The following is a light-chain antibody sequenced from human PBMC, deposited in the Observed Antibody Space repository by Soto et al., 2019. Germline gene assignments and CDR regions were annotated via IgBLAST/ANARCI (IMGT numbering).Light chain of an antibody. Sequence: SVLTQPASLSGSPGQSITISCTGTNSAVAAYNYVSWYQQPPGKAPKLMMSDVSNRASGISNRFSASKSGNTASLTISGLQTEDEADYYCISYTTISTYVFGTGTKVTV. CDR1: NSAVAAYNY. CDR3: ISYTTISTYV. V-gene: IGLV2-14*03. J-gene: IGLJ1*01. CDR2: DVS.